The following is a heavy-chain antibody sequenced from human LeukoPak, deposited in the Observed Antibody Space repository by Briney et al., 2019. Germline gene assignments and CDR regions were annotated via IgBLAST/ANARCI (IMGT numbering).Heavy chain of an antibody. CDR1: GYTFTDYF. CDR3: ARTLGYCGNTNCYEVFDY. D-gene: IGHD2-2*01. CDR2: IKPDTGDT. Sequence: ASVKVSCKASGYTFTDYFIHWVRQAPGHGLEWMGGIKPDTGDTSYAQKFQGRLTTDRDTSIRTAYMELRSLRSDDTAVYYCARTLGYCGNTNCYEVFDYWGQGTLVTVSS. J-gene: IGHJ4*02. V-gene: IGHV1-2*02.